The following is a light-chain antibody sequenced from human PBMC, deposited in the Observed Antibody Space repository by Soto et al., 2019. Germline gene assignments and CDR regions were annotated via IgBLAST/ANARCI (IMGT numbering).Light chain of an antibody. J-gene: IGLJ1*01. CDR1: DSNIGSNS. CDR3: AAWDDNLNAYV. Sequence: QSVLTQPPSASGTAGQVVTISCSGGDSNIGSNSVYWYQHLPRMAPKLLIYIGDQRASGVSDRFSGSKSGTSASLAISGLRSDDEADYYCAAWDDNLNAYVFGSGTKLTVL. CDR2: IGD. V-gene: IGLV1-47*02.